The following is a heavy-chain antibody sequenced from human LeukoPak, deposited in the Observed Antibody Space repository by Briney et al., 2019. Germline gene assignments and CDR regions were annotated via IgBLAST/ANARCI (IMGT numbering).Heavy chain of an antibody. D-gene: IGHD3-10*01. J-gene: IGHJ4*02. CDR3: ASRIMVRGVGFDY. CDR2: INAGNGNT. V-gene: IGHV1-3*01. CDR1: GYTFTSYA. Sequence: ASVKVSCKASGYTFTSYAMHWVRQAPGQRLEWMGWINAGNGNTKYSQKFQGRVTITRDTSASTAYMELSSLRSKDTAVYYCASRIMVRGVGFDYWGQGTLVTVSP.